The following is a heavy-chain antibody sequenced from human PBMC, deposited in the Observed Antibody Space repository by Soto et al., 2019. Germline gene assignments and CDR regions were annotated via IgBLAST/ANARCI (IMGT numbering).Heavy chain of an antibody. D-gene: IGHD6-13*01. V-gene: IGHV4-39*01. CDR1: GGSISSSSYY. J-gene: IGHJ5*02. CDR2: IYYSGST. Sequence: PSETLSLTCTVSGGSISSSSYYWGWIRQPPGKGLEWIGSIYYSGSTYYNPSLKSRVTISVDTSKNQFSLKLSSVTAADTAVYYCARGGRESSWYNWFDPWGQGTLVTVSS. CDR3: ARGGRESSWYNWFDP.